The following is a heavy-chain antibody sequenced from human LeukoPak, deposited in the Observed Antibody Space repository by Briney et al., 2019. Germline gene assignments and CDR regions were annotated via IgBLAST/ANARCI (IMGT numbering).Heavy chain of an antibody. J-gene: IGHJ4*02. CDR1: WFNVSSNS. D-gene: IGHD2-15*01. CDR3: ASIASYCSGGSCDDY. CDR2: KKQDGSEK. Sequence: GSLRLFCTVSWFNVSSNSLGWVRQASGEGLEWVANKKQDGSEKYYVDSVKGRFTISRDNAKNSLYLQMNSLRAEDTALYYCASIASYCSGGSCDDYWGQGTLVTVSS. V-gene: IGHV3-7*03.